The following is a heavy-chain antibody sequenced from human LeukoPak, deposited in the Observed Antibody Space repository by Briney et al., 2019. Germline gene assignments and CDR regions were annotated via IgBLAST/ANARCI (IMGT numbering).Heavy chain of an antibody. D-gene: IGHD3-3*01. CDR1: GGSFSGYY. V-gene: IGHV4-34*01. Sequence: SETLSLTCAVYGGSFSGYYWSWIRQPPGKGLEWIGEINHSGSTNYNPSLKSRVTISVDTSKNQCSPKLSSVTAADTAVYYCARGGRGYYDFWSGYSIRYFDYWGQGTLVTVSS. J-gene: IGHJ4*02. CDR2: INHSGST. CDR3: ARGGRGYYDFWSGYSIRYFDY.